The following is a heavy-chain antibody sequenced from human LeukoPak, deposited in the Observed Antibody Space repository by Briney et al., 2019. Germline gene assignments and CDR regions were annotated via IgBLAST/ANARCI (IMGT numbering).Heavy chain of an antibody. V-gene: IGHV3-23*01. CDR1: GFTFSTYA. D-gene: IGHD6-19*01. CDR3: AKDSRIAVAGLLGYFDY. Sequence: GGSLRLSCAASGFTFSTYAMSWVRQAPGKGLEWVSVISGSGGSTYYADSVKGRFTISRDNSKNTLYLQMNSLRAEDTAVYYCAKDSRIAVAGLLGYFDYWGQGTLVTVSS. CDR2: ISGSGGST. J-gene: IGHJ4*02.